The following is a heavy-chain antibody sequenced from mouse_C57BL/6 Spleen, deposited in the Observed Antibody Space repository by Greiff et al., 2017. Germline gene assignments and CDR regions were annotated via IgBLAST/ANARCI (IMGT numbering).Heavy chain of an antibody. V-gene: IGHV1-55*01. CDR1: GYTFTSYW. CDR3: ARYGDGSNPHWYFDV. Sequence: QVHVKQPGAELVKPGASVKMSCKASGYTFTSYWITWVKQRPGQGLEWIGDIYPGSGSTNYNEKFKSKATLTVDTSSSTAYMQLSSLTSEDSAVYYCARYGDGSNPHWYFDVWGTGTTVTVAS. J-gene: IGHJ1*03. D-gene: IGHD1-1*01. CDR2: IYPGSGST.